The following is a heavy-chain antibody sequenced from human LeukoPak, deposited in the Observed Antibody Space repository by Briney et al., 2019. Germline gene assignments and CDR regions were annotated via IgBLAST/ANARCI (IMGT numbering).Heavy chain of an antibody. CDR1: GGSISSSSYY. V-gene: IGHV4-39*02. CDR2: IYYSGST. J-gene: IGHJ4*02. CDR3: AREGGYSSQYFDY. D-gene: IGHD5-18*01. Sequence: SETLSLTCTVSGGSISSSSYYWGWIRQPPGKGLEWIGSIYYSGSTYYNPSLKSRVTISVDTSKNQFSLELSSVTASDTAVYYCAREGGYSSQYFDYWGQGALVTVSS.